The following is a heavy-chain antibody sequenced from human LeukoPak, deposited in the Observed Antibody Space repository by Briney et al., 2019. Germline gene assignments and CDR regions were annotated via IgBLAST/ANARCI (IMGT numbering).Heavy chain of an antibody. D-gene: IGHD3-22*01. CDR1: GGSISSSSYY. CDR2: IYYSGST. V-gene: IGHV4-39*01. CDR3: ARSRSHDYDSSGYSLFDY. Sequence: PSETLSLTCTVSGGSISSSSYYWGWLRQTPGTGLEWIGSIYYSGSTYYNPSLKSRVTISVDTSKKQFSLKLSSVTAADTAVYYCARSRSHDYDSSGYSLFDYWGQGTLVTVSS. J-gene: IGHJ4*02.